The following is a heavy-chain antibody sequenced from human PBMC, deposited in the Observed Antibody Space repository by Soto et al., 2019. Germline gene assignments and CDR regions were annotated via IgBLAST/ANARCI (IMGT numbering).Heavy chain of an antibody. J-gene: IGHJ2*01. D-gene: IGHD2-15*01. V-gene: IGHV1-69*12. CDR2: IIPIFGTA. CDR1: GGTFNSYA. CDR3: ARGGYCSGGSCYPHWYFDL. Sequence: QVQLVQSGAEVKKPGSSVKVSCKASGGTFNSYAISWVRQAPGQGLEWMGGIIPIFGTANYAQKFQGRVTITADESTRTAYMELSSLRSEDTAVHYCARGGYCSGGSCYPHWYFDLWGRGTLVTVSS.